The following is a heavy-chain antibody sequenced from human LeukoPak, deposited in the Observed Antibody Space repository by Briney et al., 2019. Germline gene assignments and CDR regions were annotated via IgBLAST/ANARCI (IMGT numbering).Heavy chain of an antibody. CDR2: ISYDGSNK. Sequence: GGSLRLSCAASGFTFSSYEMNWVRQAPGKGLEWVAVISYDGSNKYYADSVKGRFTISRDNSKNSLSLQMNSLRAEDTAVYYCARVWFGELFALGAFDIWGQGTMVTVSS. J-gene: IGHJ3*02. D-gene: IGHD3-10*01. V-gene: IGHV3-30*04. CDR1: GFTFSSYE. CDR3: ARVWFGELFALGAFDI.